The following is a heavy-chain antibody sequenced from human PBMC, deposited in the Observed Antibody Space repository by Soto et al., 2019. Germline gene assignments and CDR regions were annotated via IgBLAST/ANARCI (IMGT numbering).Heavy chain of an antibody. J-gene: IGHJ6*02. CDR3: AKDRGSSSWSFNGMDV. CDR2: ISGSGGST. D-gene: IGHD6-13*01. CDR1: GFTFSSYA. Sequence: GGSLRLSCAASGFTFSSYAMSWVRQAPGKGLEWVSAISGSGGSTYYADSVKGRFTISRDNSKNTLYPQMNSLRAEDTAVYYCAKDRGSSSWSFNGMDVWGQGTTVTVSS. V-gene: IGHV3-23*01.